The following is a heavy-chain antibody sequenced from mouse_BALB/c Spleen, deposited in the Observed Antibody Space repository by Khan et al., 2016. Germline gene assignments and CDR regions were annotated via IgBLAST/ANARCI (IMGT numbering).Heavy chain of an antibody. CDR3: ARDYGYYYWYFDV. Sequence: EVQLQESGPGLVKPSQSLSLTCTVTGYSITSDYAWNWIRQFPGNKLEWMGYISYSGSTNYNPSLKSRLSITRDTSKNQFFLQLNSVTTEDTATYDCARDYGYYYWYFDVWGAGTTVTVSS. CDR1: GYSITSDYA. J-gene: IGHJ1*01. D-gene: IGHD1-2*01. CDR2: ISYSGST. V-gene: IGHV3-2*02.